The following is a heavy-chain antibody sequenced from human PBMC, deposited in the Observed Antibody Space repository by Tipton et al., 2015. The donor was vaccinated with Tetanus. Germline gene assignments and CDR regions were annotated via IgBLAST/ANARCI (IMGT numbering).Heavy chain of an antibody. V-gene: IGHV3-73*01. CDR3: TTGYDFWSGIPPY. CDR1: EFTFSGSA. D-gene: IGHD3-3*01. J-gene: IGHJ4*02. CDR2: VRTRTNSYAT. Sequence: SLRLSCAASEFTFSGSAIHWVRQASGKGLEWVGRVRTRTNSYATEYAESVKGRFTIARDDSKNTAYLQMNSLQTEDAAVYYCTTGYDFWSGIPPYWGQGTLVTVFS.